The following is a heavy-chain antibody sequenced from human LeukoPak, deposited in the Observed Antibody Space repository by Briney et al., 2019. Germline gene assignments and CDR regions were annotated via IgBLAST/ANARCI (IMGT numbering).Heavy chain of an antibody. CDR2: IYSGGST. D-gene: IGHD7-27*01. CDR1: GFTVSSNY. J-gene: IGHJ4*02. V-gene: IGHV3-53*05. Sequence: GGSLRLSCAASGFTVSSNYMSWVRQAPGKGLEWVSVIYSGGSTYYADSVKGRFTISRDNSKNTLYLQMNSLRAEDTAVYYCARDTPQQGIFDYWGQGTLVTVSS. CDR3: ARDTPQQGIFDY.